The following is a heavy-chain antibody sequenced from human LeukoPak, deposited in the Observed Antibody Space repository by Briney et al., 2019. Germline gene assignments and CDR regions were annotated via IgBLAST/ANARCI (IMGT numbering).Heavy chain of an antibody. D-gene: IGHD3-22*01. Sequence: ASVKVSCKASGYTFTSYATHWVRQAPGQRLEWMGWINAGNGNTKYSQKFQGRVTITRDTSASTAYMELSSLRSEDTAVYYCARDYYDSSGYSPFDYWGQGTLVTVSS. CDR1: GYTFTSYA. V-gene: IGHV1-3*01. J-gene: IGHJ4*02. CDR3: ARDYYDSSGYSPFDY. CDR2: INAGNGNT.